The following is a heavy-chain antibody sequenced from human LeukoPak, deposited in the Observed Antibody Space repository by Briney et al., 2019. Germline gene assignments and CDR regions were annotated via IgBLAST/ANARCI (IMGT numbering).Heavy chain of an antibody. CDR2: IYYSGST. D-gene: IGHD3-3*01. CDR1: GGSISSYY. CDR3: ARATITIFGVVTFDY. V-gene: IGHV4-59*08. Sequence: PSETLSLTCTVSGGSISSYYWSWIRQPPGKGLEWIGYIYYSGSTNYNPSLKSRVTISVDTSKNQFSLKLSSVTAADTAVYYCARATITIFGVVTFDYWGQGTLATVSS. J-gene: IGHJ4*02.